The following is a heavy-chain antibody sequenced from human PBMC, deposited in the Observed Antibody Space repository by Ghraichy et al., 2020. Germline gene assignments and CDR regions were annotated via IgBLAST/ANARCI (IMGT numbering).Heavy chain of an antibody. J-gene: IGHJ3*02. V-gene: IGHV4-34*01. CDR3: ARGVLLWFGAPRDAFDI. CDR2: INHSGST. D-gene: IGHD3-10*01. CDR1: GGSFSGYY. Sequence: GSLRLSCAVYGGSFSGYYWSWIRQPPGKGLEWIGEINHSGSTNYNPSLKSRVTISVDTSKNQFSLKLSSVTAADTAVYYCARGVLLWFGAPRDAFDIWGQGTMVTVSS.